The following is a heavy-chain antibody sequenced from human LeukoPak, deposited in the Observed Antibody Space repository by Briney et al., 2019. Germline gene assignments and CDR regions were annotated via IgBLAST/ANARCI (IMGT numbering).Heavy chain of an antibody. CDR1: GGSISSYY. CDR2: IYYSGST. CDR3: ARSGTYYDFWSGFLDYYYYMAV. Sequence: SETLSLTCTVSGGSISSYYWSWLRQPPGKGLEWIGYIYYSGSTNYNPSLRSRVTISVDTSKNQFSLKLSSVTAADTAVYYCARSGTYYDFWSGFLDYYYYMAVWGKGTTVTVSS. J-gene: IGHJ6*03. D-gene: IGHD3-3*01. V-gene: IGHV4-59*01.